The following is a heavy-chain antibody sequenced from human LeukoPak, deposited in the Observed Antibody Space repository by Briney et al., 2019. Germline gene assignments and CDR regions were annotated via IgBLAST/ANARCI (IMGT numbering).Heavy chain of an antibody. CDR2: IYTSGST. V-gene: IGHV4-4*07. D-gene: IGHD3-3*01. CDR3: ARDVRIFGVVIPYNWFDP. CDR1: GGSISSYY. J-gene: IGHJ5*02. Sequence: SETLSLTCTVSGGSISSYYWSWIRQPAGKGLEWIGRIYTSGSTNYNPSLKSRVTMSVDTSKNQFSLKLSSVTAADTAVYYCARDVRIFGVVIPYNWFDPWGQGTLVTVSS.